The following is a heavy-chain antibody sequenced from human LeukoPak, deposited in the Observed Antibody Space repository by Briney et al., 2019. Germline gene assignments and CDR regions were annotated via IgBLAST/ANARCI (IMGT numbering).Heavy chain of an antibody. D-gene: IGHD5-12*01. CDR1: GFTFSSYA. J-gene: IGHJ6*03. CDR3: ARGGYSGYDYSPLYYYYMDV. V-gene: IGHV3-30*04. Sequence: GGSLRLSCAASGFTFSSYAMHWVRQAPGKGLEWVAVISYDGSNKYYADSVKGRFTISRDNSKNTLYLQMNSLRAEDTAVYYCARGGYSGYDYSPLYYYYMDVWGKGTMVTVSS. CDR2: ISYDGSNK.